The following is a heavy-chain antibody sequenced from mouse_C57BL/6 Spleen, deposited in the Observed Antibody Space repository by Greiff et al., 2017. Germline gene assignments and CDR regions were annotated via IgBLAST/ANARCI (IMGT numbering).Heavy chain of an antibody. D-gene: IGHD3-3*01. CDR2: IYPSDGST. CDR3: AREGLLFPPFAY. V-gene: IGHV1-78*01. CDR1: GYTFTDPT. J-gene: IGHJ3*01. Sequence: QVQLQQPDAELVKPGASVKISCKVSGYTFTDPTIHWMKQRPEQGLEWIGYIYPSDGSTKYNEKFKGKATLTADKSSSTAYMQLNSLTSEDSAVYFCAREGLLFPPFAYWGQGTLVTVSA.